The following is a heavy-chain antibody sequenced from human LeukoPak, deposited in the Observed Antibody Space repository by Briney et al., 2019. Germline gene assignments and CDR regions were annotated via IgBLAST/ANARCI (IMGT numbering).Heavy chain of an antibody. Sequence: PSETLSLTCTVSGGSISSGGYYWSWIRQHPGKGLEWIGYIYYSGSTYYNPSLKSRVTISVDTSKNQFSLKLSSVTAADTAVYYCARDVTDYGDANWFDPWGQGTLVTVSS. D-gene: IGHD4-17*01. CDR2: IYYSGST. CDR3: ARDVTDYGDANWFDP. CDR1: GGSISSGGYY. V-gene: IGHV4-31*03. J-gene: IGHJ5*02.